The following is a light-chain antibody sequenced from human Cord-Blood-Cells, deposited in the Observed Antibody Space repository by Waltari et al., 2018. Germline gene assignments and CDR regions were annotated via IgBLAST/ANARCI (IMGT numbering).Light chain of an antibody. Sequence: EIVLTQSPATLSLSPGESATLSCRASQSVSSYLAWYQQKPGPAPRLLIYDASNRATGIPARFSGSGSGTDFTLTISSLEPEDFAVYYCQQRSNWPVTFGQGTKVEIK. V-gene: IGKV3-11*01. CDR1: QSVSSY. CDR2: DAS. J-gene: IGKJ1*01. CDR3: QQRSNWPVT.